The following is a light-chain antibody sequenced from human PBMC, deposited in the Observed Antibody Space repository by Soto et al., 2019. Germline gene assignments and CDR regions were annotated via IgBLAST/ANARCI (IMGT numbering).Light chain of an antibody. V-gene: IGKV1-12*01. CDR2: AAS. CDR3: QQTNSFPLT. CDR1: QGISSW. Sequence: DIQMTQSPSSVSASVGDRVTITCRASQGISSWLSWYQQKPGKARKLLIYAASNLQSGVPSRFSGSGAGTDFALISSSLQPEDFATYYCQQTNSFPLTFGGGTKVEIK. J-gene: IGKJ4*01.